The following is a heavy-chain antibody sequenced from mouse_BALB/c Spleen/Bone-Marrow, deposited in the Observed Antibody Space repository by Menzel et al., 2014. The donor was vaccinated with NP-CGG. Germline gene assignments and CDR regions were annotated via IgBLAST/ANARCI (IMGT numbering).Heavy chain of an antibody. CDR2: IYPGSGST. J-gene: IGHJ3*01. Sequence: LQQSGSELVRPGASVKLSCKASGYTFTSYLIHWVKQRPGQGLEWLGNIYPGSGSTNYDEKFKSKATLTVDTSSSTAYMQLSSLTSEDSAVYYCTRTYGNYPAWFAYWGQGTLVTVSA. CDR3: TRTYGNYPAWFAY. D-gene: IGHD2-1*01. V-gene: IGHV1S22*01. CDR1: GYTFTSYL.